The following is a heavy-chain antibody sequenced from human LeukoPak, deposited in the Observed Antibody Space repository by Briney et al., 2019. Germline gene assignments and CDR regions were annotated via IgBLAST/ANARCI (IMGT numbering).Heavy chain of an antibody. J-gene: IGHJ4*02. CDR3: ARCQRIAAVIFHY. CDR2: SYPGCSDT. Sequence: PGEPLKISCNGSGYSFTSYCIGWVRQMPGKGPEWMGISYPGCSDTSYSPSFQGQVTISHDKSISHALLKRTSLKAPGTAMYYCARCQRIAAVIFHYWGQGTLVTVPS. D-gene: IGHD6-25*01. V-gene: IGHV5-51*01. CDR1: GYSFTSYC.